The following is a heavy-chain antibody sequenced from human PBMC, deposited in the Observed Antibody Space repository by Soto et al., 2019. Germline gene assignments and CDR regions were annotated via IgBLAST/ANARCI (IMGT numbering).Heavy chain of an antibody. V-gene: IGHV3-9*01. Sequence: PGGSLRLSCAASGFTFDDFSIHWVRQVPWKGLEWVAGISRNSDTVDYAVSVKGRFIISRDNANNFLYLQMNSLRPEDTAIYYCAKAGAAFNYSYPMAVLGQGTTLTFSS. D-gene: IGHD3-22*01. J-gene: IGHJ6*02. CDR1: GFTFDDFS. CDR2: ISRNSDTV. CDR3: AKAGAAFNYSYPMAV.